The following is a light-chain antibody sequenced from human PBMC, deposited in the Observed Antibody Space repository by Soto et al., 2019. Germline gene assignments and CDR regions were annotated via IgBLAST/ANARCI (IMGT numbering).Light chain of an antibody. Sequence: QSVLTQPPSASGSPGQSVTISCTGNSSDVGGYNYVSWYQQHPGKAPKLMIYEVSKRPSGVPDRFSGSRSGNTASLTVSGLHTEDEADYYCSSYAGSNNYVFGTGTKVTVL. CDR2: EVS. V-gene: IGLV2-8*01. CDR3: SSYAGSNNYV. J-gene: IGLJ1*01. CDR1: SSDVGGYNY.